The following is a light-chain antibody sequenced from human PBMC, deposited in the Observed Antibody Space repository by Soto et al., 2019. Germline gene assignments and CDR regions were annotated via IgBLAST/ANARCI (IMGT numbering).Light chain of an antibody. Sequence: EIVLTHSPATLSLSPWEIATLSCRASQSVSSYLAWYQQIPGQAPRLLIYGASSRATGIPDRFSGSGSGTDFTLTISRLEPEDFAVYYCQQYGSSPPITFGQGTRLEIK. J-gene: IGKJ5*01. CDR3: QQYGSSPPIT. V-gene: IGKV3-20*01. CDR2: GAS. CDR1: QSVSSY.